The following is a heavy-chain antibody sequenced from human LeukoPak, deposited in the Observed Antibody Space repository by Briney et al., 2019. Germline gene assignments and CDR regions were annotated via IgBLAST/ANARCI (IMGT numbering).Heavy chain of an antibody. V-gene: IGHV4-38-2*02. CDR3: SRDRAYTPMLD. J-gene: IGHJ4*02. Sequence: SETLSLTCTVSGYSISSDNYWGWIRPPPGKGLEWIGSVYRSGATFYNPSLKSRVTISMDTSRNHFSLKMSSVTAADTAVYYCSRDRAYTPMLDWGQGTLVTVSS. D-gene: IGHD5-18*01. CDR2: VYRSGAT. CDR1: GYSISSDNY.